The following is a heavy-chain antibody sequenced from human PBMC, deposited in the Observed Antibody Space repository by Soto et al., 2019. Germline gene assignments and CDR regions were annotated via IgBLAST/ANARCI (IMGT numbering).Heavy chain of an antibody. Sequence: SETLSLTCAVSGYSISSGYYLGWIRQPPGKGLEWIGSIYHSGSTYYNPSLKSRVTISVDTSKNQFSLKLSSVTAADTAVYYCARSIAAAGTCCFDYWGQGTLVTVS. CDR2: IYHSGST. CDR3: ARSIAAAGTCCFDY. J-gene: IGHJ4*02. D-gene: IGHD6-13*01. V-gene: IGHV4-38-2*01. CDR1: GYSISSGYY.